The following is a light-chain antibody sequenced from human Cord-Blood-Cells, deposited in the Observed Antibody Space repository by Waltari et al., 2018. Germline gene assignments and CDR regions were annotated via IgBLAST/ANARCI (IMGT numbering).Light chain of an antibody. V-gene: IGLV2-23*01. CDR3: CSNAGSSTWV. Sequence: QSALTQPASVSGSPGQSITISCTGTSSDVGGYNLVSWYQQHPGKAPKLMIYEGSKRPSGVCNRFSSSKSGNTASLTISGLQAEDEDDYYCCSNAGSSTWVFGGGTKLTVL. J-gene: IGLJ3*02. CDR2: EGS. CDR1: SSDVGGYNL.